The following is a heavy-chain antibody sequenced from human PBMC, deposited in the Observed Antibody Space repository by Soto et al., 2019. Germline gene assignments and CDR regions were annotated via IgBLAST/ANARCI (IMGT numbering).Heavy chain of an antibody. V-gene: IGHV3-15*07. CDR1: GFPFSSYS. J-gene: IGHJ4*02. D-gene: IGHD3-10*01. CDR3: TTRNRITMVRGVMTLDY. CDR2: IKSKTDGGTT. Sequence: GGSLRLSCAASGFPFSSYSMHWVRQAPGKGLEWVGRIKSKTDGGTTDYAAPVKGRFTISRDDSKNTLYLQMNSLKTEDTAVYYCTTRNRITMVRGVMTLDYWGQGTLVTVSS.